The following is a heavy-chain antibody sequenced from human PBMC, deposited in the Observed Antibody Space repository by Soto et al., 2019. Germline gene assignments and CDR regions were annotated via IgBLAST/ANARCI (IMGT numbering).Heavy chain of an antibody. V-gene: IGHV3-23*01. J-gene: IGHJ4*02. Sequence: EVQLLESGGGLVQPGGSLRLSCAASGFTFSTYAMSWVRQAPGRGLEWVSDISSGYSTYYADSVKGRFTISRDNSKNTLYLQMNSLSAEDTALYYCAKRSGPRWELLCFDYWGQGTQVTVSS. D-gene: IGHD1-26*01. CDR2: ISSGYST. CDR3: AKRSGPRWELLCFDY. CDR1: GFTFSTYA.